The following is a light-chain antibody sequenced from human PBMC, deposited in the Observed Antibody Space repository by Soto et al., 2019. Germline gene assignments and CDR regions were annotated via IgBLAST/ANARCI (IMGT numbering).Light chain of an antibody. J-gene: IGKJ3*01. V-gene: IGKV1-33*01. Sequence: DIQMTQSPSSLSASVGDRVTITCQASQDISNYLNWYQQKPGKAPKLLIYDASNLETGVPSRFSRSGSGTDFTFTISSLQPEDIATYYCQQYDNILFTFGPGTKVDIK. CDR3: QQYDNILFT. CDR1: QDISNY. CDR2: DAS.